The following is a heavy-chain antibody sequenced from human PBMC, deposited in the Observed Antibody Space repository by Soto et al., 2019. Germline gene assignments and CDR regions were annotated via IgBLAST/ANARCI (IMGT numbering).Heavy chain of an antibody. CDR3: ARQPGYYDILTGYSTYYFDY. D-gene: IGHD3-9*01. J-gene: IGHJ4*02. V-gene: IGHV4-59*08. CDR1: GGSIRSYY. Sequence: QVQLQESGPGLVKPSETLSLTCTVSGGSIRSYYWSWIRQPPGKGLEWIGFIYYRGNTNYNPSLKSRVTISVDTSKNQFSLKLSSVTAADTAVYYCARQPGYYDILTGYSTYYFDYWGQGALVTVAS. CDR2: IYYRGNT.